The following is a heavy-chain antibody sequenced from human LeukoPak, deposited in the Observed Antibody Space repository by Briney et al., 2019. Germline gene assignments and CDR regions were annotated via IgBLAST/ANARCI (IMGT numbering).Heavy chain of an antibody. D-gene: IGHD4-17*01. Sequence: GESLRLSCAASGFTFSSYAMHWVRQAPGKGLEWVAVISYDGSNKYYADSVKGRFTISRDNSKNTLYLQMNSLRAEDTAVYYCARSPLDYGDYLDYFDYWGQGTLVTVSS. CDR3: ARSPLDYGDYLDYFDY. CDR2: ISYDGSNK. J-gene: IGHJ4*02. V-gene: IGHV3-30*04. CDR1: GFTFSSYA.